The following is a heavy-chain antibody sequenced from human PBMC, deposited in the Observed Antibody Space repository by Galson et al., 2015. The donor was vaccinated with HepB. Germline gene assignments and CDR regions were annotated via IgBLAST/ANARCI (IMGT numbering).Heavy chain of an antibody. Sequence: SLRLSCAASGFTSSSYWMSWVRQAPGKGLEWVANIKQDGSEKYYVDSVKGRFTISRDNAKNSLYLQMNSLRAEDTAVYYCARARGRIWDYWGQGTLVTVSS. J-gene: IGHJ4*02. V-gene: IGHV3-7*03. CDR1: GFTSSSYW. CDR2: IKQDGSEK. CDR3: ARARGRIWDY. D-gene: IGHD3-16*01.